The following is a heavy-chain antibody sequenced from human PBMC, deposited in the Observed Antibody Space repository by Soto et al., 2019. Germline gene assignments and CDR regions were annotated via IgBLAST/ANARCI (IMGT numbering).Heavy chain of an antibody. CDR3: EGFNYYYYMDV. CDR1: GGSFSGYY. J-gene: IGHJ6*03. CDR2: INHSGST. Sequence: PXXTLSLPFAVYGGSFSGYYWRWIRQPPGKGLEWIGEINHSGSTNYNPSLKSRVTISVDTSKNQFSLKLSHVTAADTAVYYCEGFNYYYYMDVWGKGTTVTVSS. V-gene: IGHV4-34*01.